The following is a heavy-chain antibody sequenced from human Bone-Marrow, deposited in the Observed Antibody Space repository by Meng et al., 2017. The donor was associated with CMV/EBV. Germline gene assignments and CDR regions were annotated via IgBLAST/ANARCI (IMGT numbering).Heavy chain of an antibody. Sequence: ASVKVSCKASGYTFTTYDINWVRQATGQGLEWMGWMNPNSGNTGYAQKFQGRVTLTRVTSISTAYMELSSLTSDDTAVYYCARTRIEVEPDGRKIKYYNYGMVVWGQGTTVTVSS. CDR1: GYTFTTYD. V-gene: IGHV1-8*01. D-gene: IGHD2-2*01. CDR3: ARTRIEVEPDGRKIKYYNYGMVV. J-gene: IGHJ6*02. CDR2: MNPNSGNT.